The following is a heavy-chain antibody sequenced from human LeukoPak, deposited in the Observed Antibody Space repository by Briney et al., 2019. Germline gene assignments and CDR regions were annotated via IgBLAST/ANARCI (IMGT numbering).Heavy chain of an antibody. CDR3: ARGRYVGGSGSYYLYYFDY. CDR2: INTNTGNP. CDR1: GYTFTSYA. D-gene: IGHD3-10*01. Sequence: ASVKVSCKASGYTFTSYAMNWVRQAPGQGLEWMGWINTNTGNPTYAQGFTGRFVFFLDTSVSTAYLQISSLKAEDTAVYYCARGRYVGGSGSYYLYYFDYWGQGTLVTVSS. J-gene: IGHJ4*02. V-gene: IGHV7-4-1*02.